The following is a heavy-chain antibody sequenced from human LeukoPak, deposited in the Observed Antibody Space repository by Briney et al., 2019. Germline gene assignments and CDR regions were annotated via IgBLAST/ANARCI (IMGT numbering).Heavy chain of an antibody. CDR2: ISTYNGNT. V-gene: IGHV1-18*01. J-gene: IGHJ4*02. CDR3: ARDRMDTGTYFVY. Sequence: ASVKVSCWSSGYTFTTYGITWVRQSPGQGLEWMGWISTYNGNTNYAQKLQGRVTMTTDTSTSTAYMELRSLRSDDTAMYYCARDRMDTGTYFVYWGQRTLVTVSS. D-gene: IGHD5-18*01. CDR1: GYTFTTYG.